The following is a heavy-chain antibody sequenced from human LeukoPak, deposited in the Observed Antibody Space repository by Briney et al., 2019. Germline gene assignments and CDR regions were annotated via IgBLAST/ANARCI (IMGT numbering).Heavy chain of an antibody. V-gene: IGHV4-61*01. J-gene: IGHJ6*03. CDR2: IYYSGST. CDR3: ARANGKAGRFYYMDV. CDR1: GGSISSSSYY. Sequence: SETLSLTCTVSGGSISSSSYYWSWIRQPPGKGLEWIGYIYYSGSTNYNPSLKSRVTISVDTSKNQFSLKLSSVTAADTAVYYCARANGKAGRFYYMDVWGKGTTVTISS. D-gene: IGHD6-13*01.